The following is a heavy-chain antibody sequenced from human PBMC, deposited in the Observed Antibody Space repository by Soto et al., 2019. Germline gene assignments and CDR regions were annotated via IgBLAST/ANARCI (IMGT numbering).Heavy chain of an antibody. D-gene: IGHD3-22*01. CDR3: VRATYFSDSSGYTRCFDY. V-gene: IGHV3-48*03. CDR1: VFSFMNYE. CDR2: ISSSGSVK. J-gene: IGHJ4*02. Sequence: PGWSLRLSCVTSVFSFMNYEMNWVRQTPGKGPEWVAYISSSGSVKYYAVPVMGRFTISRDNAKNSVYLQMNSLKTEDTAVYYCVRATYFSDSSGYTRCFDYWGQGTLVTVSS.